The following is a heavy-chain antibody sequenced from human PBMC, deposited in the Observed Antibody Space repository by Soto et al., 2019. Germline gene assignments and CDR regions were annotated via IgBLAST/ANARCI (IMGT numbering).Heavy chain of an antibody. J-gene: IGHJ3*02. D-gene: IGHD2-8*02. CDR3: AKATATGGGAFDI. V-gene: IGHV3-23*01. CDR1: GFPFNTHG. Sequence: GGSLRLSCAASGFPFNTHGMTWVRQVPGKGLEWVSGISGGGDRTQYVDSVKGRFTISRDSSQNTVYLQMNSLTAGDTALYYCAKATATGGGAFDICGQGTMVTVSS. CDR2: ISGGGDRT.